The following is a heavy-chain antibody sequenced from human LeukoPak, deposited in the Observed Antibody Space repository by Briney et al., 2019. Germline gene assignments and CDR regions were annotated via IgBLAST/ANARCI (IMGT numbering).Heavy chain of an antibody. D-gene: IGHD4-17*01. J-gene: IGHJ4*02. CDR2: INPNSGGT. CDR1: GYTFTGYY. V-gene: IGHV1-2*02. Sequence: GASVKVSCKASGYTFTGYYMHWVRQAPGQGLEWMGWINPNSGGTNYAQEFQGRVTMTRDTSISTAYMELSRLRSDDTAVYYCAREVYGDYVVEPYYFDYWGQGTLVTVSS. CDR3: AREVYGDYVVEPYYFDY.